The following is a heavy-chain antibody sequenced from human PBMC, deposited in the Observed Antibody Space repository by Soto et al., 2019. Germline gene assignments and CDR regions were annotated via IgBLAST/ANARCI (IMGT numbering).Heavy chain of an antibody. CDR3: ARDLFDRGYRYPTDY. CDR1: GYTFTSYA. J-gene: IGHJ4*02. CDR2: INAGNGNT. V-gene: IGHV1-3*01. Sequence: ASVKVSCKASGYTFTSYAMHWVRQAPGQRLEWMGWINAGNGNTKYSQKFQGRVTITRDTSASTAYMELSSLRSEDTAVYYGARDLFDRGYRYPTDYWGQGTLVTVSS. D-gene: IGHD5-18*01.